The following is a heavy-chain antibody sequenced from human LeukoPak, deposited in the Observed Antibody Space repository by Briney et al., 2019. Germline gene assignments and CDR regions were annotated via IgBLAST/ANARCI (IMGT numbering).Heavy chain of an antibody. CDR2: ISSSSSTI. CDR3: ARVNGGTRFDP. V-gene: IGHV3-48*04. D-gene: IGHD4-23*01. J-gene: IGHJ5*02. CDR1: GFTFSSYS. Sequence: GGSLRLSCAASGFTFSSYSMNWVRQAPGKGLEWVSYISSSSSTIYYADSVKGRFTISRDNAKNTVYLQMNSLRVEDTAVYYCARVNGGTRFDPWGQGSLVTVSS.